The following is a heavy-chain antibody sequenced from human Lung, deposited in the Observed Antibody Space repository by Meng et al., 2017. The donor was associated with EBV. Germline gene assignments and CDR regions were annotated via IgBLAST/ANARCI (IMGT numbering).Heavy chain of an antibody. CDR2: INTNTGKP. V-gene: IGHV7-4-1*02. D-gene: IGHD6-25*01. CDR3: ARDSEAADY. CDR1: GYTFTTDG. Sequence: QMQLVQSGSEFKKPGASVRISCKASGYTFTTDGMNWVRQAPGQGLEWMGWINTNTGKPTYAQGLTGRFVFSLDTSVSTAYLQISSLKAEDTAVYYCARDSEAADYWGQGTLVTVSS. J-gene: IGHJ4*02.